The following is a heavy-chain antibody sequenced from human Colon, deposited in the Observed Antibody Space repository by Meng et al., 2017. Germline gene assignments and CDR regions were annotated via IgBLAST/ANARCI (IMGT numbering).Heavy chain of an antibody. V-gene: IGHV4-4*02. Sequence: QVQLQESGPGLVKPSVTRSLTCGCSGVSVTSGQFWTWVRQPPGKGLEWIGEFHYTGPINYKPSLMSRVTISVDASRNQFSLRLTSVTAADTAVYYCAASSGWYRIDSWGQGTLVTVSS. CDR1: GVSVTSGQF. CDR3: AASSGWYRIDS. D-gene: IGHD6-19*01. CDR2: FHYTGPI. J-gene: IGHJ4*02.